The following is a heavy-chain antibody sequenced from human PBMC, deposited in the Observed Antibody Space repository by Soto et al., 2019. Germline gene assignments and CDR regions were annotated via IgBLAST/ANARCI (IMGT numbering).Heavy chain of an antibody. CDR1: GDSTSNSNYY. Sequence: QLQLQESGPGLVKPSETLSLSCSVSGDSTSNSNYYWGWIRQPPGRGLEWVGSIDYYGKTYYNPSGKSRVSVSVDTSKGQFSVRLTSVTAADTAVYYCVRGGKYRLQETYYFDYWGQGALVTVSS. J-gene: IGHJ4*02. CDR3: VRGGKYRLQETYYFDY. D-gene: IGHD4-4*01. CDR2: IDYYGKT. V-gene: IGHV4-39*01.